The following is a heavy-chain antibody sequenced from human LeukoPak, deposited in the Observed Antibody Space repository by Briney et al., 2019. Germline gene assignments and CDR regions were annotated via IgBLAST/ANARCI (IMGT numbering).Heavy chain of an antibody. V-gene: IGHV3-48*01. CDR1: GFTFSSYS. D-gene: IGHD3-10*01. J-gene: IGHJ4*02. Sequence: GGSLRLSCAASGFTFSSYSMNWVRQAPGKGLEWVSYISSSSSTIYYADSVKGRFTISRDNAKNSLYLQMNSLRAEDTAVYYCAVIWFGELRGFDYWGQGTLVTVSS. CDR3: AVIWFGELRGFDY. CDR2: ISSSSSTI.